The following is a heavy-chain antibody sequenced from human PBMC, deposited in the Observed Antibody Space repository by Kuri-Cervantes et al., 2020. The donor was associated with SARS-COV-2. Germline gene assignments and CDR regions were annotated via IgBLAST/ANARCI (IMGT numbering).Heavy chain of an antibody. D-gene: IGHD1-14*01. CDR1: GYTFNGYY. CDR3: VTSGTSTDLYFDY. CDR2: INPSSGDT. J-gene: IGHJ4*02. V-gene: IGHV1-2*04. Sequence: VKDSCKASGYTFNGYYMNWVRQAPRQVLGWMGLINPSSGDTNYAQNFQGWVTMTRDTSISTAYIELSMLGSDDTAVYYCVTSGTSTDLYFDYWGQGTLVTVSS.